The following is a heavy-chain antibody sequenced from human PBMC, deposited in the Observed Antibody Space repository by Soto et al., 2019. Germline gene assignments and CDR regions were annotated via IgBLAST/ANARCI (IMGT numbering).Heavy chain of an antibody. Sequence: PSETLSLTCAVYGGSFSGYYWSWIRQPPGKGLEWIGEINHSGSTNYNPSLKSRVTISVDTSKNQFSLKLSSVTAADTAVYYCARGTLGVVVIRKHPNWFDPSGQGTLVTVSS. CDR1: GGSFSGYY. CDR3: ARGTLGVVVIRKHPNWFDP. V-gene: IGHV4-34*01. CDR2: INHSGST. J-gene: IGHJ5*02. D-gene: IGHD3-22*01.